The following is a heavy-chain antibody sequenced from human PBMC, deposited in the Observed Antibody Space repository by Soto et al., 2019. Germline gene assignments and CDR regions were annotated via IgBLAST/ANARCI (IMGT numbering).Heavy chain of an antibody. CDR2: VSHDGRNT. V-gene: IGHV3-30*18. D-gene: IGHD6-19*01. CDR3: AKGGRQWLVTSDFNY. CDR1: GFTFSDYA. Sequence: VQLVESGGGVVQPGRSLRLSCAASGFTFSDYAMHWVRQAPGKGLEWVAVVSHDGRNTHYADSVKGRFTISRDSAKNTVSLEMASLRAEDTAVYYCAKGGRQWLVTSDFNYWGQGALVTVSS. J-gene: IGHJ4*02.